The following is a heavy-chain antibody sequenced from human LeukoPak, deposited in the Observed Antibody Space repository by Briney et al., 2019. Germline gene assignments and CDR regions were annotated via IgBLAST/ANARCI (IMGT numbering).Heavy chain of an antibody. J-gene: IGHJ3*02. CDR2: ISSSSSSI. CDR1: GFTFSSYN. D-gene: IGHD2-2*02. V-gene: IGHV3-21*01. CDR3: ARGHCSTTTYYTKDDAFDI. Sequence: GGSLRLSCAASGFTFSSYNMKWVRQAPGKGLEWVSSISSSSSSIYYADSVKGRFTISRDNAKNSLYLQMNSLKAADTDEYYRARGHCSTTTYYTKDDAFDIRGQGTMVTVSS.